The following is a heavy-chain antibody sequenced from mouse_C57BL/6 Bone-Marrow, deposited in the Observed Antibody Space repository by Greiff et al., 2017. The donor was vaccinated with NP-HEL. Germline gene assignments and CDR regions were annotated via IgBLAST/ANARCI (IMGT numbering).Heavy chain of an antibody. J-gene: IGHJ3*01. CDR3: VRQQVSDYYGSSPAWFAY. D-gene: IGHD1-1*01. V-gene: IGHV10-1*01. CDR2: IRSKSNNYAT. Sequence: EVQVVESGGGLVQPKGSLKLSCAASGFSFNTYAMNWVRQAPGKGLEWVARIRSKSNNYATYYADSVKDRFTISRDDSESMLYLQMNNLKTEDTARYYCVRQQVSDYYGSSPAWFAYWGQGTLVTVSA. CDR1: GFSFNTYA.